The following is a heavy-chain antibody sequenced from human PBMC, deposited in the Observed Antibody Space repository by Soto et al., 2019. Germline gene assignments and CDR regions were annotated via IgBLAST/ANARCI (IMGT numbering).Heavy chain of an antibody. V-gene: IGHV3-23*01. CDR3: AKDRERDAWYEDY. CDR1: GFSFSTYA. CDR2: ISGSDGST. Sequence: GGSLRLSCVASGFSFSTYAMSWVRQPPGKGLEWVSVISGSDGSTYYADSVKGRFTISRDNSKNTLYLQMNSLRAEDTAVYYCAKDRERDAWYEDYWGQGTLVTVSS. D-gene: IGHD6-13*01. J-gene: IGHJ4*02.